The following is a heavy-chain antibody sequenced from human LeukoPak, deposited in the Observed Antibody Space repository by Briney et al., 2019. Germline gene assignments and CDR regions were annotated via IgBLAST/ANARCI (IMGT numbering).Heavy chain of an antibody. V-gene: IGHV3-23*01. Sequence: GGSLRLSCAASGFTFSTYGMSWVRQAPGKWLELVSAISGRDTKTYYADSVRGRFTISRDNSKNTLYLQMNSLRADDTAIYCCAKRSDYGSNWNYLDYWGQGAPVTVSS. CDR2: ISGRDTKT. CDR3: AKRSDYGSNWNYLDY. J-gene: IGHJ4*02. CDR1: GFTFSTYG. D-gene: IGHD4-23*01.